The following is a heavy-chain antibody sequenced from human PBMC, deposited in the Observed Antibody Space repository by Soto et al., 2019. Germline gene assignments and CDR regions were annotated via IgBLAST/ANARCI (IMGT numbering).Heavy chain of an antibody. V-gene: IGHV3-7*01. D-gene: IGHD5-12*01. CDR1: GFTFSSYW. CDR3: ARVMSSGMATITDY. J-gene: IGHJ4*02. Sequence: GGSLRLSCAASGFTFSSYWMSWVRQAPGKGLEWVANIKQDGSEKYYVDSVKGRFTISRDNAKNSLYLQMNSLRAEDTAVYYCARVMSSGMATITDYWGQGTLVTVS. CDR2: IKQDGSEK.